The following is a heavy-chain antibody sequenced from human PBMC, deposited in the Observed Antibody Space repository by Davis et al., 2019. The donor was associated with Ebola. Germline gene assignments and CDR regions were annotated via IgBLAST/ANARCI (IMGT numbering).Heavy chain of an antibody. CDR2: IGIYNLKT. J-gene: IGHJ4*02. Sequence: AASVKVSCKASGYTFTSYYMHWVRQAPGQGLEWMGWIGIYNLKTHYAQKFQGRVSLTTDTTSTAYMELWSLTSDDAAVYYCARGSENYCIGTTCYLSEADFWGQGTQVTVS. V-gene: IGHV1-18*04. D-gene: IGHD2-2*01. CDR3: ARGSENYCIGTTCYLSEADF. CDR1: GYTFTSYY.